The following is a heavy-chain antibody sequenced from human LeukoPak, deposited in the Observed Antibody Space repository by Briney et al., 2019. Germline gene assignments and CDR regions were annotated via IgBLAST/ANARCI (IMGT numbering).Heavy chain of an antibody. CDR1: GFTFSSYD. CDR3: AKALNYGYFDL. Sequence: GGSLRLSCAASGFTFSSYDMSWVRQAPGKGLEWVSASGGDGGSTYADSVKGRFTISRDNSKNTLYLQMNSLRAEDTATYYCAKALNYGYFDLWGRGNLVTVSS. V-gene: IGHV3-23*01. CDR2: SGGDGGST. J-gene: IGHJ2*01.